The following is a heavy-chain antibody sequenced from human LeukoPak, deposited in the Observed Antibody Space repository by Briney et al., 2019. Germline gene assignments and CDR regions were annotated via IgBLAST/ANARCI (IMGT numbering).Heavy chain of an antibody. V-gene: IGHV1-2*02. D-gene: IGHD5-18*01. CDR3: ARENTAMVSDDY. Sequence: ASVKVSCKASGYTFTGYYMHWVRQAPGQGLEWMGWINPNSGGTNYAQKLQGRVTMTTDTSTSTAYMELRSLRSDDTAVYYCARENTAMVSDDYWGQGTLVTVSS. CDR2: INPNSGGT. CDR1: GYTFTGYY. J-gene: IGHJ4*02.